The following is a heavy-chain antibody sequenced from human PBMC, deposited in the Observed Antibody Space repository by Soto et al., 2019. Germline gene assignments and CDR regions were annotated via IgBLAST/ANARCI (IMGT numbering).Heavy chain of an antibody. J-gene: IGHJ3*01. V-gene: IGHV3-23*01. CDR1: GFTFSDYA. CDR3: AKHQIAMIVVKIYFGA. CDR2: ISDSGSTT. Sequence: EVQLLESGGALVQPGGSLRLSCAASGFTFSDYAMTWVRQAPGKGLEWVSSISDSGSTTYYADSVKGRFTISRDNSNNTLYLQKNTLRAEDTAVYYCAKHQIAMIVVKIYFGAWGQGTTVTVSS. D-gene: IGHD3-22*01.